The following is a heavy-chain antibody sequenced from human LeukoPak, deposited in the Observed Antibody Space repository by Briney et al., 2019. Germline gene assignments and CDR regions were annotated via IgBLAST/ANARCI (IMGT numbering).Heavy chain of an antibody. J-gene: IGHJ4*02. CDR3: ATSYYYDSSGYVAIDY. Sequence: GGSLRLSCAASGFTFSSYAMSWVRQAPGKGLEWVSAISGSGGSTYYADSVKGRFTISRDNSKNTLYLQMNSLRAEDTAVYYCATSYYYDSSGYVAIDYWGQGTLVTVSS. V-gene: IGHV3-23*01. CDR2: ISGSGGST. D-gene: IGHD3-22*01. CDR1: GFTFSSYA.